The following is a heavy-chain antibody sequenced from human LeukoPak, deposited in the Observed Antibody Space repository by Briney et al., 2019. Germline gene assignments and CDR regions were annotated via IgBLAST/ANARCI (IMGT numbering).Heavy chain of an antibody. J-gene: IGHJ4*02. D-gene: IGHD2-21*01. CDR3: AKAPVTSCRGAYCYPFDS. CDR1: GFTFSDYY. CDR2: TSSSDAGT. Sequence: GGSLRLSCAASGFTFSDYYMSWIRQTPGKGLEWVAATSSSDAGTYHADSVRGRFTISRDNSKNTLYLQMNSLRAEDAAVYFCAKAPVTSCRGAYCYPFDSWGQGTLVTVSS. V-gene: IGHV3-23*01.